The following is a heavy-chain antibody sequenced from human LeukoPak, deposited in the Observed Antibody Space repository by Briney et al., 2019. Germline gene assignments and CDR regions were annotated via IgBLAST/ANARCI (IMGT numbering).Heavy chain of an antibody. Sequence: SETLSLTCTVSGGSISSYYWSWIRQPPGKGLEWIGEINHSGSTNYNPSLKSRVTISVDTSKNQFSLKLSSVTAADTAVYYCARGGNRYSYGIRIAPYNWFDPWGQGTLVTVSS. CDR2: INHSGST. D-gene: IGHD5-18*01. V-gene: IGHV4-34*01. CDR3: ARGGNRYSYGIRIAPYNWFDP. J-gene: IGHJ5*02. CDR1: GGSISSYY.